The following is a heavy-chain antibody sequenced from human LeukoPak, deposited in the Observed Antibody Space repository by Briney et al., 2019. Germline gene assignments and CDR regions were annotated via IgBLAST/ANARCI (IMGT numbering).Heavy chain of an antibody. CDR1: GGTFSSYA. V-gene: IGHV1-69*13. Sequence: GASVKVSFKASGGTFSSYAISWVGQAPGRGLEWMGGIIPIFGTANYAQKFQGRVTITADESTSTAYMELSSLRSDDTAVYYCARGTAYYDSSGYSFGYWGQGTLVTVSS. CDR3: ARGTAYYDSSGYSFGY. CDR2: IIPIFGTA. D-gene: IGHD3-22*01. J-gene: IGHJ4*02.